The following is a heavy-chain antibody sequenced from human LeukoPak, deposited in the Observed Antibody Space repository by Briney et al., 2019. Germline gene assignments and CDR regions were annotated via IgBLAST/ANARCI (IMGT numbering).Heavy chain of an antibody. Sequence: GGSLRLSCSASGFIFSSYAMHWVRQAPGKGLEYVSGISFNGGNTYFADSVKGRLTISRDNSKNTLWLQMTSLRAEDTAVYYCAKGSALWDWSYYFDYWGQGTLVTVSS. V-gene: IGHV3-64D*06. D-gene: IGHD3-10*01. CDR1: GFIFSSYA. J-gene: IGHJ4*02. CDR2: ISFNGGNT. CDR3: AKGSALWDWSYYFDY.